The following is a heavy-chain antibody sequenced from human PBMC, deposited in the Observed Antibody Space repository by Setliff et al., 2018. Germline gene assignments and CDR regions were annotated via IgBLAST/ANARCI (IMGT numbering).Heavy chain of an antibody. D-gene: IGHD3-10*01. J-gene: IGHJ5*02. Sequence: ASVKVSCKASGYTFTSYDINWVRQATGQGLEWMGWMNPNSGNTGYAQKFQGRVTMTRNTSISTAYMELSSLRSEDTAVYYCARGLMVRRSNWFDPWGQGTLVTVSS. CDR1: GYTFTSYD. CDR2: MNPNSGNT. V-gene: IGHV1-8*01. CDR3: ARGLMVRRSNWFDP.